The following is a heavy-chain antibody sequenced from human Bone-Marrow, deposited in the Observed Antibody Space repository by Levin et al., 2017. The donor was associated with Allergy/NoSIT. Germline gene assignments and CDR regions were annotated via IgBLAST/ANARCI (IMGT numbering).Heavy chain of an antibody. CDR1: GFTFSTYG. CDR3: ARGGTSGAYAPYNWFDR. J-gene: IGHJ5*02. V-gene: IGHV3-23*01. Sequence: PGGSLRLSCAASGFTFSTYGMNWVRQAPGKGLEWVSGISGSGAGTYYADSVKGRFTISRDNSKNTFYLQMNSLRAEDTAVYYCARGGTSGAYAPYNWFDRWGQGTLVTVPS. CDR2: ISGSGAGT. D-gene: IGHD2-15*01.